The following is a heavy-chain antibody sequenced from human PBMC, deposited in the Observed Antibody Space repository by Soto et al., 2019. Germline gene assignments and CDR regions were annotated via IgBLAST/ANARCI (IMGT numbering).Heavy chain of an antibody. Sequence: ASLKVSCKASGYTFTRYYINWVRQAPGQGLEWMGWVSAYNGNTHYEQKLQGRVTLTTDTSTSTAYMELRSLRSDDTAVYFCARGGQWDFLSDYWGQGTLVTVSS. V-gene: IGHV1-18*04. CDR1: GYTFTRYY. D-gene: IGHD1-26*01. CDR3: ARGGQWDFLSDY. J-gene: IGHJ4*02. CDR2: VSAYNGNT.